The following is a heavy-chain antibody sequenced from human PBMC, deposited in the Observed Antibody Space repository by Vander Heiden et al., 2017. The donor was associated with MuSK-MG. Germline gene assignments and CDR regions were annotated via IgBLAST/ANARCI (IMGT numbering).Heavy chain of an antibody. J-gene: IGHJ4*02. V-gene: IGHV5-51*01. CDR1: GYNFAKYW. CDR3: ARHGWGADTSGDY. Sequence: EVQLVQSGAEVKKPGESLKISCKGSGYNFAKYWIGWVRQMPGKGLEWMGIIYPGDSDTRYSPSFQGQVTISADKSIATAYLHWNSLKASDTAIYYCARHGWGADTSGDYWGQGTLVTVSS. D-gene: IGHD6-19*01. CDR2: IYPGDSDT.